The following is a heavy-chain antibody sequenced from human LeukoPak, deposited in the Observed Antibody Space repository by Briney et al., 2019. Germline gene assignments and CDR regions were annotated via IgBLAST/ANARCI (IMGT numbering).Heavy chain of an antibody. CDR1: GGSFSGYY. CDR2: IYYSGTT. D-gene: IGHD2-2*01. Sequence: SETLFLTCAVYGGSFSGYYWSWIRQPPGKGLEWMGSIYYSGTTYYSPSLKSRVTISVDMSKNQFSLRLSSVTAADTAAYYCARSYCSSSCYAVGAFDIWGQGTVVTVSS. CDR3: ARSYCSSSCYAVGAFDI. J-gene: IGHJ3*02. V-gene: IGHV4-34*01.